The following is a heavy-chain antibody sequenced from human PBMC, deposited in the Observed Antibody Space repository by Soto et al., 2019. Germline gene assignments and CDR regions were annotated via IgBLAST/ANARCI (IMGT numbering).Heavy chain of an antibody. CDR3: ARDISQAGYGGGMDV. J-gene: IGHJ6*02. Sequence: LSLTCTVSGGSISSSYWSWIRQPPGKGLEWIGYIYYSGSTNYNPSLKSRVTISVDTSKNQFSLKLSSVTAAGTAVYYCARDISQAGYGGGMDVWGQGTTVTVSS. CDR2: IYYSGST. V-gene: IGHV4-59*01. D-gene: IGHD5-18*01. CDR1: GGSISSSY.